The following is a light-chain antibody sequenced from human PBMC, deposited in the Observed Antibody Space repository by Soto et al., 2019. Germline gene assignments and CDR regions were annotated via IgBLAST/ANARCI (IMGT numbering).Light chain of an antibody. CDR1: SSDIGAYRY. J-gene: IGLJ2*01. CDR2: EVS. Sequence: QSVLTQPASVSGSPGQSITVSCTGTSSDIGAYRYVSWYQQYPGRAPKLMIYEVSNRPSGVSNRFSGSKSGNTASLTISGLQAEDEAEYYCSSYTTRNTVVFGGGTKVTVL. V-gene: IGLV2-14*01. CDR3: SSYTTRNTVV.